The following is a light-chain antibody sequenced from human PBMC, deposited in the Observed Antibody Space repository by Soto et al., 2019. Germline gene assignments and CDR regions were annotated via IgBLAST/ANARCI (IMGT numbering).Light chain of an antibody. Sequence: QSVLTQSPSASASLGASVKLTCTLSSGHSSYAIAWHQQQPEKGPRYLMKLNSDGSHSKGDGIPDRFSGSSSAAERYLTISSLQAEDEADYYCQTWGTGMRFGGGTKVTVL. CDR3: QTWGTGMR. J-gene: IGLJ2*01. V-gene: IGLV4-69*01. CDR1: SGHSSYA. CDR2: LNSDGSH.